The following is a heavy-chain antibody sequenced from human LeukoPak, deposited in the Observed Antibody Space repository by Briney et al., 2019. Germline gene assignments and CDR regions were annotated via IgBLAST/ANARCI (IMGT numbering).Heavy chain of an antibody. Sequence: GASVKVSCKASGYTFTSYYMHWVRQAPGEGLEWVASISYDGSSKFNADSVEGRFTISRDNSKNTFYLQINSLRTEDTAVYYCARAFRENCDLNHWGQGSLVTV. D-gene: IGHD2-21*01. J-gene: IGHJ4*02. V-gene: IGHV3-30-3*01. CDR2: ISYDGSSK. CDR3: ARAFRENCDLNH. CDR1: GYTFTSYY.